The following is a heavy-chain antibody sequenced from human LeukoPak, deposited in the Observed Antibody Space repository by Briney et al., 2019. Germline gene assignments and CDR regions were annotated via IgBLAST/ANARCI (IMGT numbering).Heavy chain of an antibody. D-gene: IGHD6-13*01. J-gene: IGHJ4*02. CDR1: GGSISSSSYY. Sequence: SETLSLTCTVSGGSISSSSYYWGWIRQPPGKGLEWIGSIYYSGSTYYNPSLKSRVTISVDTSKNQFSLKLSSVTAADTAVYYCARLRIAARLTFFDYWGQGTLVTVSS. CDR2: IYYSGST. CDR3: ARLRIAARLTFFDY. V-gene: IGHV4-39*01.